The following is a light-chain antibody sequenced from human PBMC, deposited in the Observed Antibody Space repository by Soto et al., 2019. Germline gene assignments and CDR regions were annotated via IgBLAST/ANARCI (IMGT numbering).Light chain of an antibody. CDR1: SGDVGSYNY. J-gene: IGLJ2*01. CDR3: CSYAAGDSFK. V-gene: IGLV2-11*01. CDR2: DVT. Sequence: QSALPRPPQLSGPPDQSFTSSGTEPSGDVGSYNYVSWHQQHPGKAPKLVIYDVTHRPSGVPDRFSASKSGITASLTISGLQAEDEADYYCCSYAAGDSFKFGGGTKLTVL.